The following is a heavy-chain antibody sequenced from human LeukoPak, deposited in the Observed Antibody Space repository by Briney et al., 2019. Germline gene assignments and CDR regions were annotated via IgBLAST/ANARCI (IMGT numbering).Heavy chain of an antibody. Sequence: PGGSLRLSCAASGFTFSSYGMHWVRQAPGKGLEWVAVISYDGSNKYYADSVKGRFTISRDNSKNTLYQQTNSLRDEDTAVYYGAKDSQNDSGYEDNAFDIWGQGTMVTVSS. J-gene: IGHJ3*02. D-gene: IGHD5-12*01. CDR3: AKDSQNDSGYEDNAFDI. CDR1: GFTFSSYG. V-gene: IGHV3-30*18. CDR2: ISYDGSNK.